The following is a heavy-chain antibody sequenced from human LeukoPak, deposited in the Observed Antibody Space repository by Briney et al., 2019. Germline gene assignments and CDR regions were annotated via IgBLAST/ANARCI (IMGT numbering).Heavy chain of an antibody. J-gene: IGHJ4*02. V-gene: IGHV1-69*04. CDR1: GGTFSSYA. CDR3: ALDPCSGGSCYSAYFDY. CDR2: IIPIFGIA. Sequence: SVKVSCKASGGTFSSYAISWVRQAPGQGLEWMGRIIPIFGIANYAQKFQGRVTITADKSTSTAYMELSSLRSEDTAAYYCALDPCSGGSCYSAYFDYWGQGILVTVSS. D-gene: IGHD2-15*01.